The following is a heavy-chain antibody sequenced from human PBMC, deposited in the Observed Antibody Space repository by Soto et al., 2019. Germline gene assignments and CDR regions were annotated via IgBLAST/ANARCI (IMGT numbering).Heavy chain of an antibody. CDR1: GVYVNIGTYY. CDR3: TRGGDPYKTGH. D-gene: IGHD2-21*01. J-gene: IGHJ4*02. V-gene: IGHV4-61*01. Sequence: SQPKPLTCTVPGVYVNIGTYYLSWIRQPPGKGLEWIGFIHYSGSTNYNPSLKGRVTMSVDTSKNQFSLKLTSVNTADTAIYYCTRGGDPYKTGHWGQGTLVTVSS. CDR2: IHYSGST.